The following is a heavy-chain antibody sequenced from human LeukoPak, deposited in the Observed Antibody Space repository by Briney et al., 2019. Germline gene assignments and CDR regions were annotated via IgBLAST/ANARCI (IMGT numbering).Heavy chain of an antibody. CDR1: GFTFSSYS. J-gene: IGHJ4*02. CDR3: ARGLCSGGSCGYLVLDY. D-gene: IGHD2-15*01. CDR2: ISSSSSYI. V-gene: IGHV3-21*01. Sequence: KSGGSLRLSCAASGFTFSSYSMNWVRQAPGKGLEWVSSISSSSSYIYYAASVKGRFTISRDNAKNSLYLQMNSLRAEDTAVYYCARGLCSGGSCGYLVLDYWGQGTLVTVSS.